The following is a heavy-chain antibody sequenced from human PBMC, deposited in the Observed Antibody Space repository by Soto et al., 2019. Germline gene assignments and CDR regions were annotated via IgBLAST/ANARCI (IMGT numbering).Heavy chain of an antibody. Sequence: EVKLLESGGGLVQPGGSLRLSCGVSGFTVTSNGVIWVRQAPGKGLEWVSAISPNVQGIWYADSVKGRFTISRDISRNTVVLQMDSLRAEDAAVYYCSTDRQYPRHYFHYWGQGTLVTVSS. CDR1: GFTVTSNG. CDR3: STDRQYPRHYFHY. V-gene: IGHV3-23*01. CDR2: ISPNVQGI. D-gene: IGHD4-4*01. J-gene: IGHJ4*02.